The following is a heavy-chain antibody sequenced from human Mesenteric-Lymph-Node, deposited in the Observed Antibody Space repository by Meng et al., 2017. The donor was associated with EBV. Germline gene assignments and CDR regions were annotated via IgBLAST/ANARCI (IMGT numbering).Heavy chain of an antibody. Sequence: GQLVEPGGGLVQPGGSLRSSCAASGFTFSSYAMHWVRQAPGKGLVWVSRIYSDGATTGYADSVKGRFTISRDNAKKTLYLQMNSLRAEDTAVYYCAREVGGPGYWGQGTLVTVSS. J-gene: IGHJ4*02. D-gene: IGHD3-16*01. V-gene: IGHV3-74*01. CDR3: AREVGGPGY. CDR2: IYSDGATT. CDR1: GFTFSSYA.